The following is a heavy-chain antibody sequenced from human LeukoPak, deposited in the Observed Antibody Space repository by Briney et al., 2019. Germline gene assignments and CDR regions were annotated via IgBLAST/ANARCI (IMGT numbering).Heavy chain of an antibody. CDR2: IYYSGST. V-gene: IGHV4-39*07. D-gene: IGHD3-3*01. Sequence: PSETLSLTCTVSGGSISSSSYYWGWIRQPPGKGLEWIGSIYYSGSTYYNPSLKSRVTISVDTSKNQFSLKLSSVTAADTAVYYCARDLWDPTSYYDFWSGPHNWFDPWGQGTLVTVSS. CDR1: GGSISSSSYY. J-gene: IGHJ5*02. CDR3: ARDLWDPTSYYDFWSGPHNWFDP.